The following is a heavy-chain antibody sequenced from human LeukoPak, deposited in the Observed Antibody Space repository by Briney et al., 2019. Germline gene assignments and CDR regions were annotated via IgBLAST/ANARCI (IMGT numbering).Heavy chain of an antibody. CDR2: IYYSGST. V-gene: IGHV4-59*01. D-gene: IGHD5-24*01. CDR3: ARGIVEMATIEGFDY. CDR1: GGSISSYY. J-gene: IGHJ4*02. Sequence: KPSETLSLTCTVSGGSISSYYWSWIQQPPGKGLEWIGYIYYSGSTNYNPSLKSRVTISVDTSKNQFSLKLSSVTAADTAVYYCARGIVEMATIEGFDYWGQGTLVTVSS.